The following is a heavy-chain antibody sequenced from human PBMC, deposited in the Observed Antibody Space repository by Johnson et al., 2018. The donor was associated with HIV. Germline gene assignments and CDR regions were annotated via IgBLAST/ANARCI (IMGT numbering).Heavy chain of an antibody. CDR1: GFTFRTYA. CDR2: ISYDGSNK. Sequence: QVQLVESGGGVVQPGRSLRLSCAASGFTFRTYAMHWVRQAPGKGLEWVAVISYDGSNKYYADSVKGRFTISRDNSKNTLYLQMNSLRAEDTAVYYCARARRGLVVIDAVDIWGQGTMVTVSS. CDR3: ARARRGLVVIDAVDI. J-gene: IGHJ3*02. V-gene: IGHV3-30-3*01. D-gene: IGHD3-22*01.